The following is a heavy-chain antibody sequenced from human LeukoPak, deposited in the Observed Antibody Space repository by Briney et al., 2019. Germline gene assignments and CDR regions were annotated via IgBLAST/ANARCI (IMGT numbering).Heavy chain of an antibody. V-gene: IGHV4-30-4*02. CDR1: GGSISSGDYY. CDR2: IYYSGST. CDR3: ARSPDGYNYGD. Sequence: PSETLSLTCTVSGGSISSGDYYWSWIRQPPGKGLEWIGYIYYSGSTYYNPSLKSRVTISVDTSKNQFSLKLSSVTAADTAVYYCARSPDGYNYGDWGQGTLVTVSS. J-gene: IGHJ4*02. D-gene: IGHD5-24*01.